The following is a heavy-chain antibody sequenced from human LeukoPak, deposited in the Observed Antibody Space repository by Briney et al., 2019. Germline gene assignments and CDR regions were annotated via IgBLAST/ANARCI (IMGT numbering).Heavy chain of an antibody. D-gene: IGHD1-20*01. CDR3: ARPLSGTTDFDY. CDR2: ISSSSSYI. J-gene: IGHJ4*02. Sequence: PGGSLRLSCAASGFTFSSYTMNWVRQAPGKGLEWVSLISSSSSYIFYADSVKGRFTISRDNAKKSLYLQMNSLRAEDTAVYYCARPLSGTTDFDYWGQGTLVTVSS. V-gene: IGHV3-21*01. CDR1: GFTFSSYT.